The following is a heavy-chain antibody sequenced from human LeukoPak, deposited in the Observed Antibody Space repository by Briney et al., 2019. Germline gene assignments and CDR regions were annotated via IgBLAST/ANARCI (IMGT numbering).Heavy chain of an antibody. CDR1: GYTFTSYA. CDR3: AREGRYCSGGSCYSGYYFDY. Sequence: ASVKVSCKASGYTFTSYAMHWVRQAPGQRLEWMGWINAGNGNTKYSQKFQGRVTITRDTSASTAYMELSSLRSEDTAVYYCAREGRYCSGGSCYSGYYFDYWGQGTLVTVSS. V-gene: IGHV1-3*01. D-gene: IGHD2-15*01. CDR2: INAGNGNT. J-gene: IGHJ4*02.